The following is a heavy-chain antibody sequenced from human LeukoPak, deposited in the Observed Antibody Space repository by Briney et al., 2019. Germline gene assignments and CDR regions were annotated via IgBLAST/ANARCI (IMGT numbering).Heavy chain of an antibody. V-gene: IGHV3-7*01. CDR1: GFTFSSYW. D-gene: IGHD6-13*01. Sequence: TGGSLRLSCAASGFTFSSYWMSWVRQAPGKGLEWVANIKQDGSEKYYVDSVKGRFTISRDAKNSVYLQMNSLRAEDTAVYYCARNGILGIAAAVDVWGKGTTVTVSS. J-gene: IGHJ6*04. CDR3: ARNGILGIAAAVDV. CDR2: IKQDGSEK.